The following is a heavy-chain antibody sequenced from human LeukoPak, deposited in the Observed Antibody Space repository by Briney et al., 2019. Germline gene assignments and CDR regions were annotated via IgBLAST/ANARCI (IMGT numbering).Heavy chain of an antibody. V-gene: IGHV3-15*04. CDR1: GFTFNYAW. CDR2: TVSEIDGGAT. CDR3: TTDEDWNYARKDV. J-gene: IGHJ6*02. D-gene: IGHD1-7*01. Sequence: GGSLRLSCAASGFTFNYAWMSWVRQVPGKGLEWVGQTVSEIDGGATDYAAPVKGRFTISRDDSKSTLYLQMNSLKIEDTAVYYCTTDEDWNYARKDVWGQGATVIISS.